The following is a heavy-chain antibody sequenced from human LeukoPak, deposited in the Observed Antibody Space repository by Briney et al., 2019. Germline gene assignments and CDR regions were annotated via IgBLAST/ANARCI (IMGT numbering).Heavy chain of an antibody. CDR3: ATGGDSYGLDY. V-gene: IGHV4-59*01. CDR1: GGSISSYY. Sequence: SETLSLTCTVSGGSISSYYCSWIRQPPGKGLEWIGYMYYSGSTNYNPSLKSRVTISVDTSKNQSSLKVGSVTAADTAVYYCATGGDSYGLDYWGQGTLVTVSS. J-gene: IGHJ4*02. D-gene: IGHD5-18*01. CDR2: MYYSGST.